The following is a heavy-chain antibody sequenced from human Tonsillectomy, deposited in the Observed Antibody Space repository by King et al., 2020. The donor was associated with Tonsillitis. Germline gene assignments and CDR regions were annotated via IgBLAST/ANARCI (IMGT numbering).Heavy chain of an antibody. J-gene: IGHJ4*02. Sequence: QVQLQQWGAGLLKPSETLSLTCAVYGWSFSGYYWSWIRQPPGKGLEWIGEINHSGSTNYNPSLKSRVTVSVDTSKNQFSLKLSSVTAADTAVYYCARFIAVAGPFDYWGQGTLVTVSS. D-gene: IGHD6-19*01. CDR1: GWSFSGYY. V-gene: IGHV4-34*01. CDR3: ARFIAVAGPFDY. CDR2: INHSGST.